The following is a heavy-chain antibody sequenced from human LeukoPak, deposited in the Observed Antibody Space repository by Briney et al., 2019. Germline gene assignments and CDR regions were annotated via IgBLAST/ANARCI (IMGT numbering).Heavy chain of an antibody. CDR2: IPYDGSNK. D-gene: IGHD6-13*01. CDR3: ANDAAQQQLSNLFFGMDV. Sequence: HPGGSLRLSCATSGFIFSNYAMHWVRQAPGKGLEWVAFIPYDGSNKYYADSVKGRFTISRDNSKNTLYLQMNSLRAEDTAVYFCANDAAQQQLSNLFFGMDVWGQGTTVTVSS. CDR1: GFIFSNYA. J-gene: IGHJ6*02. V-gene: IGHV3-30-3*02.